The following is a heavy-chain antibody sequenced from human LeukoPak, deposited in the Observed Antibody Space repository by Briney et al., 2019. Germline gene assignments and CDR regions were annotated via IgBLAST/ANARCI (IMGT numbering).Heavy chain of an antibody. Sequence: GRSLRLSCAASGFTFSSYAMHWVRQAPGKGLEWVAVISYDGSNKYYADSVKGRFTISRDNSKNTLYLQMNSLRAEDTALYYCARDSVVVAATFYFDYWGQGTLVTVSS. J-gene: IGHJ4*02. CDR3: ARDSVVVAATFYFDY. CDR1: GFTFSSYA. D-gene: IGHD2-15*01. V-gene: IGHV3-30*01. CDR2: ISYDGSNK.